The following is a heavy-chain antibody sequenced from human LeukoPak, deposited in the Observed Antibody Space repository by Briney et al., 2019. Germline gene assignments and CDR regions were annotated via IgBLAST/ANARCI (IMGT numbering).Heavy chain of an antibody. D-gene: IGHD6-19*01. V-gene: IGHV3-21*01. Sequence: SGGSLRLSCAASGFTFSSYSMNWVRQAPGKGLEWVSSISSSSSYIYYADSVKGRFTISRDNAKNSLYLQMNSLRAEDTAVYYCARERFLYSSGWASCNDYWGQGTLVTVSS. CDR2: ISSSSSYI. J-gene: IGHJ4*02. CDR3: ARERFLYSSGWASCNDY. CDR1: GFTFSSYS.